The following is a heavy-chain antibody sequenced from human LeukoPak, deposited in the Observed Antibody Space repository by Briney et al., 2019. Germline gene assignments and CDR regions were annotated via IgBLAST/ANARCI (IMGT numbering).Heavy chain of an antibody. J-gene: IGHJ4*02. CDR2: IYDSGST. D-gene: IGHD3-16*01. Sequence: SETLSLTCTVSGGSIRSSYYYWGWIRQPPGKGLEWIGSIYDSGSTYYNPSLKSRVTISVDTSKNQFSLKLSSVTAADTAVYYCARGRRSLWYFDYWGQGTLVTVSS. CDR1: GGSIRSSYYY. CDR3: ARGRRSLWYFDY. V-gene: IGHV4-39*07.